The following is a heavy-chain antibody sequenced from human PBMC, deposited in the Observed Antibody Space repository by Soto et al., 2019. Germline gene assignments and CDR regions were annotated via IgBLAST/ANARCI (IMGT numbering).Heavy chain of an antibody. V-gene: IGHV4-31*03. J-gene: IGHJ6*02. D-gene: IGHD3-10*01. Sequence: QVQLQESGPGLVKPSQTLSLTYTVSGGSISSGGYYWSWIRQHPGKGLEWIGYIYYSGRTYYNPSLKSRVTISVDTSKNQFSLKLSSVTAADTAVYYCARAYGSGYMDVWGQGTPVTVSS. CDR1: GGSISSGGYY. CDR3: ARAYGSGYMDV. CDR2: IYYSGRT.